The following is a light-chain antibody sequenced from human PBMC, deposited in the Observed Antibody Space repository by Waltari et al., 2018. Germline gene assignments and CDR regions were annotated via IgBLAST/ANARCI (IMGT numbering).Light chain of an antibody. CDR3: CSYAGSAFK. Sequence: QSALTQPASVSGSPGQSITLSCTGTRSYVGSYNLVPWYQQQPGKAPKFMIYEGTTRPSGVSNRFSGSKSGNTASLTISGLQAEDEGDYYCCSYAGSAFKFGGGTKLTVL. CDR1: RSYVGSYNL. CDR2: EGT. V-gene: IGLV2-23*01. J-gene: IGLJ3*02.